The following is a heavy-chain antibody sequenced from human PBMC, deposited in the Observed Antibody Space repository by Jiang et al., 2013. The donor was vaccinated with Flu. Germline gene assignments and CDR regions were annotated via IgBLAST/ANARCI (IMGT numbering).Heavy chain of an antibody. CDR3: ARDLAVAGGGGDY. V-gene: IGHV1-3*01. J-gene: IGHJ4*02. CDR1: GYTFTSYA. Sequence: SGAEVKKPGASVKVSCKASGYTFTSYAIHWVRQAPGQRLEWMGWINAGNGNTKYSQKFQGRVTVTRDTSASTAYMELSSLKSEDTAVYYCARDLAVAGGGGDYWGQGTLVTVSA. CDR2: INAGNGNT. D-gene: IGHD6-19*01.